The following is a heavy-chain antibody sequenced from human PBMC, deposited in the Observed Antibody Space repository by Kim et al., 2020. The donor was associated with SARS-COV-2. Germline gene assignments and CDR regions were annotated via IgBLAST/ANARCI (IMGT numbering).Heavy chain of an antibody. D-gene: IGHD3-22*01. V-gene: IGHV3-21*01. CDR1: GFTFSSYS. Sequence: GGSLRLSCAASGFTFSSYSMNWVRQAPGKGLEWVSSISSSSSYIYYADSVKGRFTISRDNAKNSLYLQMNSLRAEDTAVYYCASRYTYYYDSSGSHGWGQGTLVTVSS. CDR3: ASRYTYYYDSSGSHG. CDR2: ISSSSSYI. J-gene: IGHJ4*02.